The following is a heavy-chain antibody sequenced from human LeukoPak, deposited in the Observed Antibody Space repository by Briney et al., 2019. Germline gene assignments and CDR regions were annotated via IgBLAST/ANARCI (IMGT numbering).Heavy chain of an antibody. CDR1: GFTFSSYA. CDR3: AKVSGGGLYYDGMDV. V-gene: IGHV3-23*01. D-gene: IGHD1-14*01. CDR2: ISGSGGST. J-gene: IGHJ6*02. Sequence: GGSLRLSCAASGFTFSSYAMSWVRPAPGKGLEWVSAISGSGGSTYYADSVKGRFTISRDNSKNTLYLQMNSLRAEDTAVYYCAKVSGGGLYYDGMDVWGQGTTVTVSS.